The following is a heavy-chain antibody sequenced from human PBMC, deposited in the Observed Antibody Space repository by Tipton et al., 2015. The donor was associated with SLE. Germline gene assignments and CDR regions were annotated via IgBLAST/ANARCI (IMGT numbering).Heavy chain of an antibody. CDR1: GFTFSSYW. V-gene: IGHV3-7*01. J-gene: IGHJ3*02. Sequence: SLRLSCAASGFTFSSYWMSWVRQAPGKGLEWVANIKQDGSEKYYVDSVKGRFTISRDNAKNSLYLQMNSLRAEDTDVYYCARVRSPGSGGAFDIWGQGTMVTVSS. CDR3: ARVRSPGSGGAFDI. D-gene: IGHD1-26*01. CDR2: IKQDGSEK.